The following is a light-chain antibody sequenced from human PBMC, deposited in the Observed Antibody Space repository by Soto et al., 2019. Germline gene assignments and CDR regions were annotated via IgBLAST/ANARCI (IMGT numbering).Light chain of an antibody. V-gene: IGLV2-14*01. CDR3: SSYTSISTRV. J-gene: IGLJ3*02. CDR2: EVS. Sequence: QSALTQPASVSGSPGQSITISCTGTSSDVGSYNYVSWYQQPPGKAPKLMIYEVSNRPSGVSNRFSGSNSGNTSSLTISVHQAEDEANYYCSSYTSISTRVFGGGTQLTVL. CDR1: SSDVGSYNY.